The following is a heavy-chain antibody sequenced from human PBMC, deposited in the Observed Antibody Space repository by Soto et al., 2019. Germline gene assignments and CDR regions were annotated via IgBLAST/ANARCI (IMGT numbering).Heavy chain of an antibody. Sequence: SETLSLTCAVSGGSISSSDWWSWVRQPPGKGLEWIGEIYHSGSTNYNPSLKSRVTISVDTSKNQFSLKLSSVTAADTAVYYCAGKLYNWKGNWFDPWGQGTLVTVSS. CDR3: AGKLYNWKGNWFDP. D-gene: IGHD1-20*01. J-gene: IGHJ5*02. CDR1: GGSISSSDW. CDR2: IYHSGST. V-gene: IGHV4-4*02.